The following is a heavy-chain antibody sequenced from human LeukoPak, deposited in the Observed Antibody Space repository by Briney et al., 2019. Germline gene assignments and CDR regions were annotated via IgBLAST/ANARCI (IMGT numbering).Heavy chain of an antibody. CDR3: ARDGPAQMVDFDY. J-gene: IGHJ4*02. Sequence: DSVKVSCKASGYTFSGTGWYLYWLRQAPGQGLECMGWIYPNNGATAYAQKFQGRVAMTRDTSTTTAYMELSGLRPDDTAVYYCARDGPAQMVDFDYWGQGTLVTVSS. CDR2: IYPNNGAT. V-gene: IGHV1-2*02. D-gene: IGHD3-10*01. CDR1: GYTFSGTGWY.